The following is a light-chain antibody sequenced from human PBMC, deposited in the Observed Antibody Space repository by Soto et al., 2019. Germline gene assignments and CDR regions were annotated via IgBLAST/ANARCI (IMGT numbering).Light chain of an antibody. CDR2: GAS. CDR3: QQRSNWPPVFT. J-gene: IGKJ5*01. Sequence: PAALSMYPGERATPTCSASPSVHSNYLAWYQQKPGQAPRLLIYGASNRATGIPARFSGSGSGTDFTLIISSLEPEDSAVYYCQQRSNWPPVFTFGQGTRLEI. CDR1: PSVHSNY. V-gene: IGKV3-11*01.